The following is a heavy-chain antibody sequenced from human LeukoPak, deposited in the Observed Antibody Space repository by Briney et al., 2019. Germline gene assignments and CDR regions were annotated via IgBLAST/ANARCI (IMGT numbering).Heavy chain of an antibody. D-gene: IGHD1-26*01. J-gene: IGHJ4*02. V-gene: IGHV1-2*02. CDR3: ARGRDRGASTPFDY. CDR1: GYTFTYYY. Sequence: ASVKVSCKASGYTFTYYYIHWVRQPPGQGPEWKGWINSNSGATNYAQKFPGRVTMTRDTSISTVYMELSSLRSDDTSVYYWARGRDRGASTPFDYWGQGALVTVCS. CDR2: INSNSGAT.